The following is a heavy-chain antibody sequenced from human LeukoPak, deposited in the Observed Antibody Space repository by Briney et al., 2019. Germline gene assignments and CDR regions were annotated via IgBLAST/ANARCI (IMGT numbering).Heavy chain of an antibody. V-gene: IGHV3-48*03. Sequence: GGSLRLACAASGFTFSSYEMNWVRQAPGKGLEWVSYISSSGSTIYYADSVKGRFTISRDKAKNSLYLQMNSLRAEDTAVYYCAGDTEGTIAVVPAAKYWGQGTLVTVSS. D-gene: IGHD2-2*01. CDR2: ISSSGSTI. CDR3: AGDTEGTIAVVPAAKY. J-gene: IGHJ4*02. CDR1: GFTFSSYE.